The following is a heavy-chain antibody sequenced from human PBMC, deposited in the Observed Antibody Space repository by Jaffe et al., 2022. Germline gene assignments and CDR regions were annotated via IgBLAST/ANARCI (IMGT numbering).Heavy chain of an antibody. J-gene: IGHJ4*02. Sequence: QLQLQESGPGLVKPSETLSLTCTVSGGSISSSSYYWGWIRQPPGKGLEWIGSIYYSGSTYYNPSLKSRVTISVDTSKNQFSLKLSSVTAADTAVYYCARHVAGCSGGSCYSLHFDYWGQGTLVTVSS. CDR1: GGSISSSSYY. D-gene: IGHD2-15*01. V-gene: IGHV4-39*01. CDR2: IYYSGST. CDR3: ARHVAGCSGGSCYSLHFDY.